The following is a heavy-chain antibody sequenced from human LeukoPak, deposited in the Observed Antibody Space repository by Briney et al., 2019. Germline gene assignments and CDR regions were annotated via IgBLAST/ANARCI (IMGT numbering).Heavy chain of an antibody. D-gene: IGHD1-1*01. CDR2: LSNSGSYI. V-gene: IGHV3-21*01. Sequence: PGGSLRLSCAASGFNFSSCSMNWVRQAPGKGLEWVSSLSNSGSYIYYADSVKGRFTISRDNAMNSLYLQMHSLRAEDTAVYYCARGWNYYYYYMDVWGKGTTVTVSS. CDR1: GFNFSSCS. CDR3: ARGWNYYYYYMDV. J-gene: IGHJ6*03.